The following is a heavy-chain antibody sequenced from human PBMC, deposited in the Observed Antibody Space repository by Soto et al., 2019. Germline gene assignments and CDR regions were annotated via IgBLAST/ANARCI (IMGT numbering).Heavy chain of an antibody. D-gene: IGHD2-2*01. V-gene: IGHV6-1*01. Sequence: PSQTLSLTCAISGDSVSSNSAAWNWIRQSPSRGLEWLGRTYYRSKWYNDYAVSVKSRITINPDTSKNQFSLQLNSVTPEDTAVYYCARDLDPKHVPAAMAWLYYYYGMDVWGQGTTVTVSS. CDR3: ARDLDPKHVPAAMAWLYYYYGMDV. CDR2: TYYRSKWYN. J-gene: IGHJ6*02. CDR1: GDSVSSNSAA.